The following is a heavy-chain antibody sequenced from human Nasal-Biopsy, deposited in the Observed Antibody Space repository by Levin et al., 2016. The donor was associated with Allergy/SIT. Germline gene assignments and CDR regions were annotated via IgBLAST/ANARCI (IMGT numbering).Heavy chain of an antibody. CDR1: GFSVSTYY. CDR3: ARDSGYSYPF. D-gene: IGHD5-18*01. Sequence: GESLKISCAASGFSVSTYYMSWVRQAPGKGLEWVSITHTGGTTYYADSVKGRFTISRDNSQNTLFLQINSLRAEDTAVYYCARDSGYSYPFWGQGTLVTVSS. J-gene: IGHJ4*02. CDR2: THTGGTT. V-gene: IGHV3-53*01.